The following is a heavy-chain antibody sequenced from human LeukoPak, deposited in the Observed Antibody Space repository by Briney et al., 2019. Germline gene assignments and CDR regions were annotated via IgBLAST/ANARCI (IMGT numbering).Heavy chain of an antibody. CDR2: IYHSGST. D-gene: IGHD5-18*01. Sequence: SQTLSLTCAVSGGSISSGGYSWSWIRQPPGKGLEWIVYIYHSGSTYYNPSLKSRVTISVDRSKNQFSLKLSSVTAAGTAVYYCARGDGSGYSYGTIDYWGQGTLVTVSS. J-gene: IGHJ4*02. V-gene: IGHV4-30-2*01. CDR3: ARGDGSGYSYGTIDY. CDR1: GGSISSGGYS.